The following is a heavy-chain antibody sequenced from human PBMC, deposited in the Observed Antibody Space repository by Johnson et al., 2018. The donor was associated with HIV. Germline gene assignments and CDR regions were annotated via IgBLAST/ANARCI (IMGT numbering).Heavy chain of an antibody. CDR2: ISYDGSNK. V-gene: IGHV3-30*19. CDR1: GFTFSSYG. D-gene: IGHD6-6*01. Sequence: VHLVESWGGVVQPGGSLRLSCAASGFTFSSYGMHWVRQAPGKGLEWVAVISYDGSNKYYADSVKGRFTISRDNSKNTLYLQMNSLRAEDTAVYYCAKQHEQLVEPDAFDIWGQGTMVTVSS. CDR3: AKQHEQLVEPDAFDI. J-gene: IGHJ3*02.